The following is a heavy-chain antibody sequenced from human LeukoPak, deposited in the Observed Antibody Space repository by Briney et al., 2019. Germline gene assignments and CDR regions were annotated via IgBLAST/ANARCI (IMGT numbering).Heavy chain of an antibody. Sequence: ASVKVSCKASGYTFTSYGISWVRQAPGQGLEWMGWISAYNGNTNYAQKLQGRVTMTTDTSTSTAYMELRSLRSDDTAVYYCARDREDYDILTGYYTTLNWFDPWGQGTLVTVSS. CDR3: ARDREDYDILTGYYTTLNWFDP. J-gene: IGHJ5*02. CDR1: GYTFTSYG. D-gene: IGHD3-9*01. V-gene: IGHV1-18*01. CDR2: ISAYNGNT.